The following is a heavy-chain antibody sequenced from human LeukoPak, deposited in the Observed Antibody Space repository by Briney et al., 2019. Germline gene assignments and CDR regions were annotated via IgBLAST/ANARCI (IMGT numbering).Heavy chain of an antibody. CDR3: ARDRAAHYGDYAFDY. J-gene: IGHJ4*02. Sequence: ASVKVSCKASGYTFTSYGISWVRQAPGQGLEWMGWISAYNGNTNYAQKLQGRVTMTIDTSTSTAYMELRSLRSDDTAVYYCARDRAAHYGDYAFDYWGQGTLVTVSS. D-gene: IGHD4-17*01. V-gene: IGHV1-18*01. CDR1: GYTFTSYG. CDR2: ISAYNGNT.